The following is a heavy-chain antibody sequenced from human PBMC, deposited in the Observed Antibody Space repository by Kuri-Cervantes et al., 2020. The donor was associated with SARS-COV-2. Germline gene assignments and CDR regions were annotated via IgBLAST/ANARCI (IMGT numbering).Heavy chain of an antibody. J-gene: IGHJ4*02. D-gene: IGHD2-21*01. CDR1: GFTFSSYA. V-gene: IGHV3-30-3*01. Sequence: GGSLRLSCAASGFTFSSYAIHWVRQAPGKGLEWVAIISYDGSNTYYADSVKGRFTISRDNSKNTLYLQMNSLRTEDTAIYYCARDRVGVHDYWGKGTLVTVSS. CDR2: ISYDGSNT. CDR3: ARDRVGVHDY.